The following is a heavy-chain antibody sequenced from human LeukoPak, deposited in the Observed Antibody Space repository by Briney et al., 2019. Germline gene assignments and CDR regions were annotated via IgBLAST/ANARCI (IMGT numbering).Heavy chain of an antibody. CDR3: ARDRTVGYCSGGSCYSSWFDP. V-gene: IGHV4-31*03. CDR1: GGSISSGSYY. J-gene: IGHJ5*02. D-gene: IGHD2-15*01. Sequence: SQTLSLTCTVSGGSISSGSYYWSWIRQHPGKGLEWIGYIYYSRSTYYNPSLKSRVTISVDTSKNQFSLKLSSVTAADTAVYYCARDRTVGYCSGGSCYSSWFDPWGQGTLVTVSS. CDR2: IYYSRST.